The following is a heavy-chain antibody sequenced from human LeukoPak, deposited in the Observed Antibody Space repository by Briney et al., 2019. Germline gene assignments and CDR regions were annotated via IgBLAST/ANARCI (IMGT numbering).Heavy chain of an antibody. CDR3: ARDPQYCSGGSCYSFDY. J-gene: IGHJ4*02. Sequence: GGSLRLSCAASGFTFSTYSMNWVRQAPGKGLEWVSSIISSSSYIYYADSVKGRFTISRDNAKNSLYLQMNSLRAEDTAVYYCARDPQYCSGGSCYSFDYWGQGTLVTVSS. CDR2: IISSSSYI. CDR1: GFTFSTYS. D-gene: IGHD2-15*01. V-gene: IGHV3-21*01.